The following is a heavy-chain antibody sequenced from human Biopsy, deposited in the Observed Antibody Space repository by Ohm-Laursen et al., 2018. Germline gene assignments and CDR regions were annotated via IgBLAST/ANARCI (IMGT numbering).Heavy chain of an antibody. V-gene: IGHV4-34*01. CDR1: GESFNGYY. CDR2: INHSGRT. J-gene: IGHJ6*02. D-gene: IGHD3-22*01. Sequence: PSDTLSLTCAVHGESFNGYYWSWIRQTPGKGLEWIGEINHSGRTNYNPSLKSRVTISVDTSKNQFSLKVRSVTAADTAVYYCVRGVDYYDPYHYYALDVWGQGTTVTVSS. CDR3: VRGVDYYDPYHYYALDV.